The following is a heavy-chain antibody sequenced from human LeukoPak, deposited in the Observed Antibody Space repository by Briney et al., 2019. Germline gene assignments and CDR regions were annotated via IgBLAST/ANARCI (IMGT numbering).Heavy chain of an antibody. V-gene: IGHV3-23*01. CDR2: ISGSGGST. CDR1: GFTFSSYA. Sequence: GGSLRLSCAASGFTFSSYAMSWVRQAPGKGLEWVSAISGSGGSTYYADSVKGRFTISRDNSKNTLYLQMNSLRAEDTAVYYCARSILTAGSYSGNYFDCWGQGTLVTVSS. CDR3: ARSILTAGSYSGNYFDC. D-gene: IGHD1-26*01. J-gene: IGHJ4*02.